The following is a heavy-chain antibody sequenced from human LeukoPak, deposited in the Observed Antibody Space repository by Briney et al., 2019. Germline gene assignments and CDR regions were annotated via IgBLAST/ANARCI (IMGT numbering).Heavy chain of an antibody. Sequence: GGSLRLSCTASGFTFNRYGMHWIRQPPGKGLEWVAYIRYDSSDKKYGGSVEGRLTISRDNSKNTLYLQMSSLRVEDTAMYYCAKEAQDCSGRGSYSSYFDFWGQGSLVTVSS. CDR1: GFTFNRYG. D-gene: IGHD2-15*01. J-gene: IGHJ4*02. CDR2: IRYDSSDK. CDR3: AKEAQDCSGRGSYSSYFDF. V-gene: IGHV3-30*02.